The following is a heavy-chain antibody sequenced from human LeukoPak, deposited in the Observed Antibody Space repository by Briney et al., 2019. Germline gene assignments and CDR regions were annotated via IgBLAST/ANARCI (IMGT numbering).Heavy chain of an antibody. CDR1: GYTFTSYG. CDR2: ISAYNGNT. Sequence: GASVKVSCKASGYTFTSYGISWVRQAPGQGLEWMGWISAYNGNTNYAQKLQGRVTMTTDTSTSTAYMELRSLRSDDTAVYYCARDFNPHESSGWSYDTADYWGQGTLVTVSS. V-gene: IGHV1-18*01. CDR3: ARDFNPHESSGWSYDTADY. D-gene: IGHD6-19*01. J-gene: IGHJ4*02.